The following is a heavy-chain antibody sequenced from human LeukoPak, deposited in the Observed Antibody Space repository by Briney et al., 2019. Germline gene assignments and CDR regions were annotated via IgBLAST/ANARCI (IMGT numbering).Heavy chain of an antibody. J-gene: IGHJ4*02. CDR1: GYTFNSYY. V-gene: IGHV1-2*02. CDR3: ARRYTNSWYDTDY. D-gene: IGHD6-13*01. CDR2: INPNSGGT. Sequence: GASVKVSCKASGYTFNSYYIHWVRQAPGQGLEWMGWINPNSGGTHYAQKFQGTVTMTRDTSISTAYMELSRLRSDDTAIYYCARRYTNSWYDTDYWGQGTLVTVSS.